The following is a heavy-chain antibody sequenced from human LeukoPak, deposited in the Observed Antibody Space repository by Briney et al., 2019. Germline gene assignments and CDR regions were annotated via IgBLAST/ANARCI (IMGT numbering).Heavy chain of an antibody. D-gene: IGHD6-13*01. Sequence: ASVKVSCKASGYTFTGYYMHWVRQAPGQGLEWMGWINPNSGGTNYAQKFQGWVTMTRDTSISTAYMELSRLRSDDTAVYYCARGDSSNWYYDFWGQGTMVTVSS. CDR3: ARGDSSNWYYDF. V-gene: IGHV1-2*04. CDR2: INPNSGGT. CDR1: GYTFTGYY. J-gene: IGHJ4*02.